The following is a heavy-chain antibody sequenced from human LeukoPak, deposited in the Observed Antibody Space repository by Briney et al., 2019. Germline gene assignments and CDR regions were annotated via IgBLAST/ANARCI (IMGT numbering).Heavy chain of an antibody. CDR2: INPNSGGT. D-gene: IGHD4-17*01. Sequence: ASVKVSCKASGYTFTGYYMHWVRQAPGQGLEWMGWINPNSGGTNYAQKLQGRVTMTTDTSTSTAYMELRSLRSDDTAVYYCARSHDYGETGGYFDYWGQGTLVTVSS. V-gene: IGHV1-2*02. CDR3: ARSHDYGETGGYFDY. J-gene: IGHJ4*02. CDR1: GYTFTGYY.